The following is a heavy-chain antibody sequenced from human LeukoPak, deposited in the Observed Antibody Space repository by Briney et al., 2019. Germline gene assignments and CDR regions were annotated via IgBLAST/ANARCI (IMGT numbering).Heavy chain of an antibody. CDR3: ARDKLTGDSHFDY. V-gene: IGHV3-21*01. D-gene: IGHD7-27*01. J-gene: IGHJ4*02. CDR1: GFTFSSYS. CDR2: ISSSSSYI. Sequence: GGSLRLSCAASGFTFSSYSTNWVRQAPGKGLEWVSSISSSSSYIYYADSVKGRFTISRDNSKNSLFLQMNSLRAEDTAVYYCARDKLTGDSHFDYWGQGTLVTVSS.